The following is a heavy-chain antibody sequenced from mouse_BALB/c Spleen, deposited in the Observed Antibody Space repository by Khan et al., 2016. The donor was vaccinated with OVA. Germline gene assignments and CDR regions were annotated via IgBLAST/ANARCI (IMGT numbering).Heavy chain of an antibody. Sequence: QVQLKESGPGLVAPSQSLSITCTVSGFSLSRYNIHWVRQPPGKGLEWLGMIWGGGGTDYNSTLKSRLSISKDNSKSQVFLKMTQLQLDDTAMYYCARAYYRYDGYYAMDYWGQGTSVTVSS. CDR1: GFSLSRYN. D-gene: IGHD2-14*01. V-gene: IGHV2-6-4*01. CDR3: ARAYYRYDGYYAMDY. J-gene: IGHJ4*01. CDR2: IWGGGGT.